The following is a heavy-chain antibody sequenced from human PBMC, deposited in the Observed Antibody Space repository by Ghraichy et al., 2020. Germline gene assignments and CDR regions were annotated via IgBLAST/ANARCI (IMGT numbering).Heavy chain of an antibody. CDR1: GGSISSYY. D-gene: IGHD6-13*01. V-gene: IGHV4-59*01. CDR2: IYYSGST. CDR3: ASGWAAAGTWTFDY. Sequence: SETLSLTCTVSGGSISSYYWSWIRQPPGKGLEWIGYIYYSGSTNYNPSLKSRVTISVDTSKNQFSLKLSSVTAADTAVYYCASGWAAAGTWTFDYWGQGTLVTVSS. J-gene: IGHJ4*02.